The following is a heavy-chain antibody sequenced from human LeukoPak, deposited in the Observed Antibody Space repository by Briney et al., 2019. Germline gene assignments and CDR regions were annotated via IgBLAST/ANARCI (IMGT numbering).Heavy chain of an antibody. D-gene: IGHD3-22*01. CDR3: AKDADSSGYYSAFDY. CDR1: GFTFGSYA. CDR2: ISGSGGST. J-gene: IGHJ4*02. V-gene: IGHV3-23*01. Sequence: PGGSLRLSCAASGFTFGSYAMSWVRQAPGKGLEWVSAISGSGGSTYYADSVKGRFTISRDNSKNTLYLQMNSLRAEDTAVYYCAKDADSSGYYSAFDYWGQGTLVTVSS.